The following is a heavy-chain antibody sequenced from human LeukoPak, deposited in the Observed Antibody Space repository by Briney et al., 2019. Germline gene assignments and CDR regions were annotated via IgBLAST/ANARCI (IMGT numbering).Heavy chain of an antibody. CDR3: ARDPDGDYYGMDV. Sequence: SQTLSLTCAISGDSVSSNSAACNWIRQSPSRGLEWLGRTYYRSKWYNDYAVSVKSRISINPDTSKNQFSLQVNSVPPEDTAVYYCARDPDGDYYGMDVWGQGTTVSVSS. J-gene: IGHJ6*02. D-gene: IGHD1-14*01. CDR2: TYYRSKWYN. CDR1: GDSVSSNSAA. V-gene: IGHV6-1*01.